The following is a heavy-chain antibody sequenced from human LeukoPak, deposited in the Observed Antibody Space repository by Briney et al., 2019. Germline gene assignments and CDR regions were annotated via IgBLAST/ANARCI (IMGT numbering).Heavy chain of an antibody. CDR1: GFTVSDYF. V-gene: IGHV3-66*01. Sequence: PGGSLRLSCAASGFTVSDYFMGWVRQAPGEGLEWVSLIYRGGNTYYADSVRRRFAISRDDSGNALYLQMYNLRTEDTAVYYCARSLGYEYYFDYWGQGTLVTVSS. J-gene: IGHJ4*02. CDR2: IYRGGNT. D-gene: IGHD2-2*01. CDR3: ARSLGYEYYFDY.